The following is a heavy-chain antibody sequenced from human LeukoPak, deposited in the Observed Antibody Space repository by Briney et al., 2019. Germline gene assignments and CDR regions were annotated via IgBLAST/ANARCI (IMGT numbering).Heavy chain of an antibody. CDR1: GGSISSGGYY. J-gene: IGHJ4*02. Sequence: PSQTLSLTCTVSGGSISSGGYYWSWIRQHPGKGLEWIGSIYYSGSTYYNPSLKSRVTISVDTSKNQFSLKLSSVTAADTAVYYCARRSPKTGEFDYWGQGTLVTVSS. CDR2: IYYSGST. V-gene: IGHV4-30-2*03. D-gene: IGHD7-27*01. CDR3: ARRSPKTGEFDY.